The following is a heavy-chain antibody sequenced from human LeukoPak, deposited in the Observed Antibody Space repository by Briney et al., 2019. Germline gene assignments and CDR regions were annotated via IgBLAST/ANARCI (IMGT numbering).Heavy chain of an antibody. D-gene: IGHD2-2*01. V-gene: IGHV1-2*02. CDR2: INPNSGGT. CDR3: ARDLAGYCSSTSCSDY. J-gene: IGHJ4*02. CDR1: GYTFTSYA. Sequence: ASVKVSCKASGYTFTSYAMNWVRQAPGQGLEWMGWINPNSGGTNYAQKFQGRVTMTRDTSISTAYMELSRLRSDDTAVYYCARDLAGYCSSTSCSDYWGQGTLVTVSS.